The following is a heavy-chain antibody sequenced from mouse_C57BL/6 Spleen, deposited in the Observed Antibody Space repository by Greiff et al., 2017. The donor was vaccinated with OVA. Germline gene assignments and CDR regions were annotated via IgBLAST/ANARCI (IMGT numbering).Heavy chain of an antibody. Sequence: QVTLKVSGPGILQSSQTLSLTCSFSGFSLSTSGMGVSWIRQPSGKGLEWLAHIYWDDDKRYNPSLKSRLTISKDTSRNQVFLKITSVDTADTATYYGARTDDGYYSYYAMDYWGQGTSVTVSS. CDR1: GFSLSTSGMG. J-gene: IGHJ4*01. CDR3: ARTDDGYYSYYAMDY. CDR2: IYWDDDK. D-gene: IGHD2-3*01. V-gene: IGHV8-12*01.